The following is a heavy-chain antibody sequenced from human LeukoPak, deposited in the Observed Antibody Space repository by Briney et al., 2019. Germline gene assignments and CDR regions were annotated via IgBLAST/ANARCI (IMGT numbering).Heavy chain of an antibody. CDR1: GGSISSSSYY. CDR3: ARHNWITMIVVVITTLDY. Sequence: SETLSLTCTVSGGSISSSSYYWGWIRQPPGKGLEWIGSIYYSGSTYYNPSLKSRVTISVDTSKNQFSLKLSSVTAADTAVYYCARHNWITMIVVVITTLDYWGQGTLVTASS. CDR2: IYYSGST. D-gene: IGHD3-22*01. V-gene: IGHV4-39*01. J-gene: IGHJ4*02.